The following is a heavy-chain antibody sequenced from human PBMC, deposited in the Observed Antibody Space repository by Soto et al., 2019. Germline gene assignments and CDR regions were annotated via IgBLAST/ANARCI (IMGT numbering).Heavy chain of an antibody. CDR1: GGTFSSFT. J-gene: IGHJ6*02. CDR2: IIPIYGTA. CDR3: AKDRRADWESYYYYAMDV. Sequence: QVQLVQSGAEVKKPGSSVKVSCKASGGTFSSFTISWVRQAPGQGLEWMGGIIPIYGTANYAQKFQGRVTITADASTMTAYMELSSLRSEDTAVYYCAKDRRADWESYYYYAMDVCGQGTTVTVSS. D-gene: IGHD1-26*01. V-gene: IGHV1-69*01.